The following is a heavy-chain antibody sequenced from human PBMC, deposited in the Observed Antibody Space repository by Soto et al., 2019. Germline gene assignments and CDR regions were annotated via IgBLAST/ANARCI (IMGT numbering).Heavy chain of an antibody. CDR3: AKRATGQHPGYYFDY. V-gene: IGHV3-23*01. D-gene: IGHD6-25*01. CDR2: ISGSGGST. Sequence: GGSLRLSCAASGFTFSSYAMSWVRQAPGKGLEWVSAISGSGGSTYYAYSVKGRFAISRDNSKNTLYLQMNSLRGEDTAVYYCAKRATGQHPGYYFDYWGQGTLVTVSS. CDR1: GFTFSSYA. J-gene: IGHJ4*02.